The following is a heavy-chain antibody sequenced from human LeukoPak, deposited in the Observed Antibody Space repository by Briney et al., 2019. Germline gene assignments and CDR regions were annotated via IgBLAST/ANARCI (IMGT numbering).Heavy chain of an antibody. CDR2: ISGSGGST. V-gene: IGHV3-23*01. Sequence: GGTLRLSCAASGFTFSSYGMSWVRQAPGKGLEWVSAISGSGGSTYYADSVKGRFTISRDNSKNTLYLQMNSLRAEDTAVYYCARATSGYYYVWGQGTLVTVSS. J-gene: IGHJ4*02. D-gene: IGHD3-22*01. CDR3: ARATSGYYYV. CDR1: GFTFSSYG.